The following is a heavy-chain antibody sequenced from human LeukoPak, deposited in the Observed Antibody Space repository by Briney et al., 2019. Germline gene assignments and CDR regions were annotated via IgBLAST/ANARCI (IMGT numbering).Heavy chain of an antibody. V-gene: IGHV3-23*01. Sequence: AGGSLRLSCAASGFTFSNYAMAWVRQAPGQGLEWVSSISGNGGDKYYAPSVKGRFTISRDNFENTLYLDMVSPTADDTAVYYCVKDRVTTPYNWFDPWGQGTLVTVSS. CDR1: GFTFSNYA. CDR2: ISGNGGDK. CDR3: VKDRVTTPYNWFDP. D-gene: IGHD2-21*02. J-gene: IGHJ5*02.